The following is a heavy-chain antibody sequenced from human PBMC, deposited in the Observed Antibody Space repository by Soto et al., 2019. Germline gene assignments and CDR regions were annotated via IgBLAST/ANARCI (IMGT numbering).Heavy chain of an antibody. J-gene: IGHJ4*02. CDR1: GFTFTNSW. CDR2: IKKDGSEK. D-gene: IGHD6-13*01. CDR3: AKGAGATAGIIDY. Sequence: EVQLVESGGGLVQPWGSVRLSCAASGFTFTNSWMNWVRQAPGKGLEWVANIKKDGSEKYYVDSVKGRFTISRDNPTNSLFLQMNSLRAEDTAVYYCAKGAGATAGIIDYWGQGSLVTVSS. V-gene: IGHV3-7*01.